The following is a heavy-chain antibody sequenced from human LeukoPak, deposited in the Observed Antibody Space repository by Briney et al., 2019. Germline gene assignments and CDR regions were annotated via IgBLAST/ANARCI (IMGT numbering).Heavy chain of an antibody. V-gene: IGHV3-49*04. CDR2: IRSNTYGGTT. D-gene: IGHD2/OR15-2a*01. J-gene: IGHJ5*02. CDR1: GFIFGDFA. Sequence: GGSLRLSCTVSGFIFGDFAFSWARQAPGKGLEWVGFIRSNTYGGTTEYAASVKGRFTISRDDSKRIAYLQMDSLKTEDTAVYYCTRHGGFGFYDLCGQGTLVTASS. CDR3: TRHGGFGFYDL.